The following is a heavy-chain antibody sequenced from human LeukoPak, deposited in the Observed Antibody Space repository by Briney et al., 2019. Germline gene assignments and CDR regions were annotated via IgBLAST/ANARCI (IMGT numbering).Heavy chain of an antibody. Sequence: SETLSLTCTVAGGSISSYYWSWIRQPPGKGLEWIGYIYYSGSTNYNPSLKSRVTISVDTSKNQFSLKLSSVTAADTAVYYCASLGAYFDYWGQGTLVTVSS. D-gene: IGHD1-26*01. CDR3: ASLGAYFDY. CDR2: IYYSGST. CDR1: GGSISSYY. J-gene: IGHJ4*02. V-gene: IGHV4-59*01.